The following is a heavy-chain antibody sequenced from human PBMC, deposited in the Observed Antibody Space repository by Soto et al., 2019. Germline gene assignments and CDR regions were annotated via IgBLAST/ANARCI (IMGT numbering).Heavy chain of an antibody. Sequence: GGSLRLSCAASGFTFSSYSMSWVRQAPGKGLEWVSYITSSSSTIYYADSVKGRFTISRDNAKYSLYLQMNSLRAEDTAVYYCARRVRSSSSGVHYYYAMDVWGQGTTVTVSS. CDR3: ARRVRSSSSGVHYYYAMDV. D-gene: IGHD6-6*01. CDR2: ITSSSSTI. CDR1: GFTFSSYS. J-gene: IGHJ6*02. V-gene: IGHV3-48*01.